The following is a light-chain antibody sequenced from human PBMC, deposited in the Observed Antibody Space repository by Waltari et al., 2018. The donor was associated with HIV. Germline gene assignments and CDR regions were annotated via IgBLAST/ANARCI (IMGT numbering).Light chain of an antibody. CDR3: QQRSNWPPEYT. Sequence: EIVLTQSPATLSLSPGERATLSCRASQSVSSYLAWYQQKPGQAPRLLIYDASNRATGIPVRFSGSGSGTDFTLTISSLEPEDFAVYYCQQRSNWPPEYTFGQGTKLEIK. CDR1: QSVSSY. V-gene: IGKV3-11*01. J-gene: IGKJ2*01. CDR2: DAS.